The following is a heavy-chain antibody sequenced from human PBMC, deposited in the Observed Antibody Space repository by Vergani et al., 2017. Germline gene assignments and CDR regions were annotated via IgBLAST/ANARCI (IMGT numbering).Heavy chain of an antibody. CDR1: GFTFSSYG. V-gene: IGHV3-30*03. Sequence: VQLLESGGGLVQPGGSLRLSCAASGFTFSSYGMHWVRQAPGKGLEWVAVISYDGSNKYYADSVKGLFTISRDNAKNSLYLQMNSLRAEDTAVYYCARDVIAVAGLFDYWGQGTLVTVSS. CDR2: ISYDGSNK. D-gene: IGHD6-19*01. J-gene: IGHJ4*02. CDR3: ARDVIAVAGLFDY.